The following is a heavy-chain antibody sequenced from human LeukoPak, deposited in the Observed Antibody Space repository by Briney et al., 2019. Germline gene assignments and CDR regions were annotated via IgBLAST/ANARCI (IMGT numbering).Heavy chain of an antibody. J-gene: IGHJ6*03. Sequence: ASVKVSCKASGYTFTSYDINWVRQATGQGLEWMGWMNPNSGNTGYAQKFQGRVTTTRNTSISTAYMELSSLRSEDTAVYYCARAVRVRRYPNYYYYYMDVWGKGTTVTVSS. CDR2: MNPNSGNT. CDR1: GYTFTSYD. CDR3: ARAVRVRRYPNYYYYYMDV. D-gene: IGHD1-1*01. V-gene: IGHV1-8*01.